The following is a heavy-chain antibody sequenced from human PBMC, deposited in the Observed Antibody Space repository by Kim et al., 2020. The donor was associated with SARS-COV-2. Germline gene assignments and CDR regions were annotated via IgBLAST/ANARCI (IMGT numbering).Heavy chain of an antibody. V-gene: IGHV1-18*01. J-gene: IGHJ3*02. CDR1: GYTFTSYG. CDR3: ARSTYIAVAVQGGAFDI. CDR2: ISAYNGNT. Sequence: ASVKVSCKASGYTFTSYGISWVRQAPGQGLEWMGWISAYNGNTNYAQKLQGRVTMTTDTSTSTAYMELRSLRSDDTAVYYCARSTYIAVAVQGGAFDIWGQGTMVTVSS. D-gene: IGHD6-19*01.